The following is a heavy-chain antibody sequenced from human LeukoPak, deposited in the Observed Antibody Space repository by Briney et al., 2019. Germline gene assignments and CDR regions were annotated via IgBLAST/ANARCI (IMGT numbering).Heavy chain of an antibody. CDR2: ISYDGTNK. V-gene: IGHV3-30-3*01. CDR1: GFTFSSYA. CDR3: ARDGGTGIVGASGGMDV. Sequence: PGGSLRLSCAASGFTFSSYAMHWVRQAPGKGLEWVAVISYDGTNKYFADSVKGRYTISRDNSKNTLYLQMNNLRAEDTAVYYCARDGGTGIVGASGGMDVWGQGTTVTVSS. J-gene: IGHJ6*02. D-gene: IGHD1-26*01.